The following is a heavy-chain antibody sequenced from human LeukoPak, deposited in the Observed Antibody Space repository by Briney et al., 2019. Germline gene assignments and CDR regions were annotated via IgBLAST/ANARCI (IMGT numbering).Heavy chain of an antibody. CDR3: SRLPDP. Sequence: SETLSLTCAVSGVSISSSNWWHWVRQPPGKGLEWIGEIYHSGSTNYNPSLKSRVTISVDKSKNQFSLKLSSVAAADTAVYYCSRLPDPWGQGTLVTVSS. J-gene: IGHJ5*02. V-gene: IGHV4-4*02. CDR2: IYHSGST. CDR1: GVSISSSNW.